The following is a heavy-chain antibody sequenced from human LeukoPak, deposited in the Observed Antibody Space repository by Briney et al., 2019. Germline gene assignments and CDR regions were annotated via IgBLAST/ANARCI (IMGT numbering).Heavy chain of an antibody. V-gene: IGHV3-48*02. CDR2: IGSSGSII. CDR1: GFTISSYS. CDR3: AREIGYNSDWQLS. Sequence: GGSLRLSCAASGFTISSYSMNWVRQAPGKGLEWVSYIGSSGSIIHYADSVKCRFTISRDNAKNSVYLQMNSLRDEDTAVYYCAREIGYNSDWQLSWGQGTLVTVSS. J-gene: IGHJ5*02. D-gene: IGHD6-19*01.